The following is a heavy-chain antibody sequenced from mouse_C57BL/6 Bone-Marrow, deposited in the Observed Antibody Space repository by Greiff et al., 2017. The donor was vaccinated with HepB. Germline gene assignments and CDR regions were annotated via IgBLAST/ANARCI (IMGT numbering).Heavy chain of an antibody. J-gene: IGHJ4*01. Sequence: EVKLVESGGDLVKPGGSLKLSCAASGFTFSSYGMSWVRQTPDKRLEWVATISSGGSYTYYPDSVKGRFTISRDNAKNTLYLQLSSLKSEDTAMYYCARQLDYYGSSYVGAMDYWGQGTSVTVSS. CDR3: ARQLDYYGSSYVGAMDY. CDR1: GFTFSSYG. D-gene: IGHD1-1*01. V-gene: IGHV5-6*01. CDR2: ISSGGSYT.